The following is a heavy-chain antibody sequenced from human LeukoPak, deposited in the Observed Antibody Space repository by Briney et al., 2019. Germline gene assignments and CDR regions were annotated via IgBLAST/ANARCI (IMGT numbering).Heavy chain of an antibody. V-gene: IGHV3-49*03. J-gene: IGHJ4*02. CDR1: GFTFVDYA. D-gene: IGHD1-1*01. CDR3: TRDRGAYNLYDY. CDR2: IRSKAYGETA. Sequence: SLILSCTASGFTFVDYAMSWIRQAPGKELEWVGFIRSKAYGETADYAVSVKGRFTISRDDSKAIAYLQMNSLKTEDTAVYHCTRDRGAYNLYDYWGQGTLVTVSS.